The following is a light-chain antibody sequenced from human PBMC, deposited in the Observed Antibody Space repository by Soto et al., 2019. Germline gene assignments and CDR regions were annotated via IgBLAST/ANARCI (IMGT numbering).Light chain of an antibody. CDR1: SSDVGVYNY. CDR2: DVS. V-gene: IGLV2-11*01. CDR3: CSYAGSYTFV. Sequence: QSALGQPRSVSGSPEHSFTISCTGTSSDVGVYNYVSWYQQYPGKAPKIMIYDVSKRPSGVPDRFSGSKSDNTASLTISGLQAEDEADYYCCSYAGSYTFVFGIGTKVTVL. J-gene: IGLJ1*01.